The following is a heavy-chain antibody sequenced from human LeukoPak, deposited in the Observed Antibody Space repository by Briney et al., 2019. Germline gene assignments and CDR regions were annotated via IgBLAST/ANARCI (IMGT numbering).Heavy chain of an antibody. D-gene: IGHD3-22*01. CDR2: ISSSSSYT. Sequence: GGSLRLSCAASGFTFSDYYMSCIRQAPGKGLEWVSYISSSSSYTNYADSVKGRFTISRDNAKNSLYLQMNSLRAEDTAVYYCARATRQRITMIVVVNTFDYWGQGTLVTVSS. V-gene: IGHV3-11*05. CDR1: GFTFSDYY. CDR3: ARATRQRITMIVVVNTFDY. J-gene: IGHJ4*02.